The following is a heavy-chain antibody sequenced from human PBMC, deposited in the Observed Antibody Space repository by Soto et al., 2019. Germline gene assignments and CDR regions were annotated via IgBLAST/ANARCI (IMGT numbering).Heavy chain of an antibody. CDR2: INHSGST. Sequence: SSETLSLTCAVYGGSFSGYDWTWIRQPPGTGLEWIGEINHSGSTNYNPSLKSRVSISVDTSKNQFSLKLSSVTAADTAVYYCARERPDGARLDPWGQGTLVTVS. J-gene: IGHJ5*02. V-gene: IGHV4-34*01. CDR1: GGSFSGYD. D-gene: IGHD6-6*01. CDR3: ARERPDGARLDP.